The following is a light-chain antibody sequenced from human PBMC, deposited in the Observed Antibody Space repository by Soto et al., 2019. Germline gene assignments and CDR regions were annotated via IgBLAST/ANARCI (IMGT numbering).Light chain of an antibody. J-gene: IGLJ2*01. CDR2: DVS. CDR3: SSYTSSGTLVV. Sequence: QSVLTQPASVSGSPGQSITISCTGTSSDVGGYNHVSWYQQHPGKAPKLMIYDVSNRPSGVSNRFSGSKSGNTASLTISGLQAEDEADYYCSSYTSSGTLVVFGGGTKLTVL. CDR1: SSDVGGYNH. V-gene: IGLV2-14*01.